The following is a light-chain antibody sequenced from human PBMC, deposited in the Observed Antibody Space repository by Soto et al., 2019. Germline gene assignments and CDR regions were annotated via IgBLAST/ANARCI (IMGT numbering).Light chain of an antibody. CDR2: GAS. CDR3: RQFGASLTWT. CDR1: QSVTSSH. J-gene: IGKJ1*01. V-gene: IGKV3-20*01. Sequence: EIVLTQSPGTLSLSPGERATLSCRASQSVTSSHLAWYQQKPGQAPRLLIYGASSRATGIPDRFSGSGSGTDFTLTINRLEPEDFAVYYCRQFGASLTWTFGQGTKVDIK.